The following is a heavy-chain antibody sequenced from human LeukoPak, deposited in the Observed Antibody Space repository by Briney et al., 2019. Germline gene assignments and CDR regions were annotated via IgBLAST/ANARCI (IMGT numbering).Heavy chain of an antibody. J-gene: IGHJ4*02. CDR1: GFTFCDYY. Sequence: GGSLRLSCAASGFTFCDYYMSWIRQAPGKGLEWVSYISSSGSTIYYADSVKGRFTISRDNAKNSLYLQMNSLRAEDTAVYYCAREDYYDSSGPTEDYWGQGTLVTVSS. D-gene: IGHD3-22*01. CDR3: AREDYYDSSGPTEDY. V-gene: IGHV3-11*01. CDR2: ISSSGSTI.